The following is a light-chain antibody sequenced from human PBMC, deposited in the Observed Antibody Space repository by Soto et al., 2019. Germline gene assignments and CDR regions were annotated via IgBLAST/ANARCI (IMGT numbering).Light chain of an antibody. J-gene: IGKJ1*01. CDR3: QEYNDWPPWT. Sequence: EVVMTQSPATLSVSPGERATLACRASQSVSSNLAWYQQKPGQAPRLLIYGASTRDTGIPTRFSGSGSGTEFPHTTGSPQSEDFAVYYCQEYNDWPPWTFGNGTKVDIK. CDR2: GAS. V-gene: IGKV3-15*01. CDR1: QSVSSN.